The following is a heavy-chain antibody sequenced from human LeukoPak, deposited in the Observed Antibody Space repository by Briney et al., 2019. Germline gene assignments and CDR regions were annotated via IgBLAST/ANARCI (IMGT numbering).Heavy chain of an antibody. CDR1: GYDFSTKW. D-gene: IGHD4-17*01. CDR2: IYPLDSIT. CDR3: ARLAPDYADYWFDP. J-gene: IGHJ5*02. Sequence: GESLKISCQTSGYDFSTKWIGWVRQMPEKGLEWMGIIYPLDSITRYSPSFQGHVTISADTSINTAYLQWTSLKPSDTAIYYCARLAPDYADYWFDPWGQGTLVTVSS. V-gene: IGHV5-51*01.